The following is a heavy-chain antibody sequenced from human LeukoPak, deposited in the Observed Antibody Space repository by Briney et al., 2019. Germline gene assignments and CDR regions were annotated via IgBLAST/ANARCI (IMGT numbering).Heavy chain of an antibody. Sequence: PLGGSLRLSCAASGFTFNSYGMSWVRQAPGKGLEWVSGISGSGGSTYYADSVKGRFTISRDNSKNTLYVQMNSLGAEDTAVYYCAKWKYSSSGLDDYWGQGTLVTVSS. D-gene: IGHD6-6*01. CDR3: AKWKYSSSGLDDY. CDR1: GFTFNSYG. CDR2: ISGSGGST. V-gene: IGHV3-23*01. J-gene: IGHJ4*02.